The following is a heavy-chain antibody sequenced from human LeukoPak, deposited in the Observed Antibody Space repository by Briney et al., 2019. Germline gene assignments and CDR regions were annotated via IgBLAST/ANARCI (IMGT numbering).Heavy chain of an antibody. CDR2: IYYSGST. J-gene: IGHJ2*01. CDR1: GGSISSSSYY. V-gene: IGHV4-39*07. CDR3: ARLTSSWYQDWYFDL. Sequence: PSETLSLTCTVSGGSISSSSYYWGWIRQPPGKGLEWIGSIYYSGSTYYNPSLKSRVTISVDTSKNQFSLKLSSVTAADTAVYYCARLTSSWYQDWYFDLWGRGTLVTVSS. D-gene: IGHD6-13*01.